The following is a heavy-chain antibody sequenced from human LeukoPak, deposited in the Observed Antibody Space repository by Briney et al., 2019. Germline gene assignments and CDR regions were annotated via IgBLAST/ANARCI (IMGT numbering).Heavy chain of an antibody. CDR2: INHSGST. J-gene: IGHJ1*01. CDR1: GGSFSGYY. Sequence: SETLSLTCAVYGGSFSGYYWSWIRQPPGKGLEWIGEINHSGSTNYNPSLKSRVTISVDTSKNQFSLNLSSVTAADTAVYYCARAPGYCSSTSCHYFQHWGQGTLVTVSS. V-gene: IGHV4-34*01. CDR3: ARAPGYCSSTSCHYFQH. D-gene: IGHD2-2*01.